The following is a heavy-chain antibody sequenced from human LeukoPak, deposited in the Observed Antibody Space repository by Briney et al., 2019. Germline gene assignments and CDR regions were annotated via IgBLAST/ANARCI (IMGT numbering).Heavy chain of an antibody. D-gene: IGHD3-22*01. CDR2: ISGSGGST. CDR3: AIRYYYDSSGYL. J-gene: IGHJ5*02. CDR1: GFTFSSYA. V-gene: IGHV3-23*01. Sequence: GGSLRLSCAASGFTFSSYAMSWVRQAPRKGLEWVSAISGSGGSTYYADSVKGRFTISRDNSKNTLYLQMNSLRAEDTAVYYCAIRYYYDSSGYLWGQGTLVTVSS.